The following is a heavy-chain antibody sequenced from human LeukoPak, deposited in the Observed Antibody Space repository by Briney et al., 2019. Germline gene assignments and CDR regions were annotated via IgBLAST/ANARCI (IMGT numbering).Heavy chain of an antibody. Sequence: SETLSLTCAVYGGSFSGYYWSWIRQPPGKGLEWIGHIYYTGSATYSPSLMSRVAISVDTSKNQFSLNLSSVTAADTAVYYCTRVNSANSGYPPPYDYWGQGILVTVSS. D-gene: IGHD5-12*01. J-gene: IGHJ4*02. V-gene: IGHV4-59*01. CDR3: TRVNSANSGYPPPYDY. CDR2: IYYTGSA. CDR1: GGSFSGYY.